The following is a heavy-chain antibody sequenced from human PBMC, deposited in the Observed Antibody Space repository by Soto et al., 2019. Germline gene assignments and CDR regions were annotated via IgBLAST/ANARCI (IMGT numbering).Heavy chain of an antibody. V-gene: IGHV1-18*01. Sequence: ASVKVSCKASGFTFSNYGLNWVRQAPGQGLEWMGWVSANNGNTNYAQKLQGRVTMTTDTSTSTAYMELRSLRSDDTAVYYCARDNPPYYDFWSGYYPYYYYGMDVWGQGTTVTVSS. J-gene: IGHJ6*02. CDR2: VSANNGNT. CDR1: GFTFSNYG. CDR3: ARDNPPYYDFWSGYYPYYYYGMDV. D-gene: IGHD3-3*01.